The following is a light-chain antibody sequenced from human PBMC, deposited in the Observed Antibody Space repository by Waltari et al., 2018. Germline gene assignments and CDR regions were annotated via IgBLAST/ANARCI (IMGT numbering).Light chain of an antibody. CDR1: SSNLGRHH. Sequence: QSVLTQPPSASGPPGPRVTIPCSGSSSNLGRHHVSWYQQPPGMAPTLLIYRNDQRPSGVPDRFSGSKSGSSASLAISGLRSEDEADYYCGAWDDSLSGHYVFGTGTKVTVL. J-gene: IGLJ1*01. CDR3: GAWDDSLSGHYV. CDR2: RND. V-gene: IGLV1-47*01.